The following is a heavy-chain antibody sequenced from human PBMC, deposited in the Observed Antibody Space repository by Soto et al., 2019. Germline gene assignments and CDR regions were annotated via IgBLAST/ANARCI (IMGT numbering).Heavy chain of an antibody. V-gene: IGHV3-64*04. CDR2: ITSHGHIT. CDR3: AKDKYSSGWSTPIDY. CDR1: GFTFSNYD. J-gene: IGHJ4*02. D-gene: IGHD6-19*01. Sequence: GGSLRLSCSASGFTFSNYDMVWVRQAPGKGLEYISAITSHGHITYYADSVKGRFTISRDNSKNTLYLQMNSLRAEDTAVYFCAKDKYSSGWSTPIDYWGQGPVVTVSS.